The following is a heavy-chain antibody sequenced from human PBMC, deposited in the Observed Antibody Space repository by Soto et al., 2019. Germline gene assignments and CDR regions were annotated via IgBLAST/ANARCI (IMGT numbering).Heavy chain of an antibody. CDR3: ARGLLDYYGSGSYSLTG. CDR2: INHSGST. Sequence: SETLSLTCAVYGGSFSVYYWGWIRQPPGKGLEWIGEINHSGSTNYNPYLKSRVTISVDTSKNQFSLKLSSVTAADTAVYYCARGLLDYYGSGSYSLTGWGQGTLVTVSS. D-gene: IGHD3-10*01. J-gene: IGHJ1*01. CDR1: GGSFSVYY. V-gene: IGHV4-34*01.